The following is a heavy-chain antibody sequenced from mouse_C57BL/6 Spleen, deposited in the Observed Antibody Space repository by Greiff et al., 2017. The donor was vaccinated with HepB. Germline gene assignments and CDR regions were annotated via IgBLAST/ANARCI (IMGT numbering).Heavy chain of an antibody. Sequence: EVHLVESGGGLVKPGGSLKLSCAASGFTFSDYGMHWVRQAPVKGLEWVAYISSGSSTIYYADTVKGRFTISRDNAKNTLFLQMNSLRSEDTAMYYCARTDSKEAMDYWGQGTSVTVSS. CDR1: GFTFSDYG. D-gene: IGHD2-5*01. J-gene: IGHJ4*01. CDR3: ARTDSKEAMDY. V-gene: IGHV5-17*01. CDR2: ISSGSSTI.